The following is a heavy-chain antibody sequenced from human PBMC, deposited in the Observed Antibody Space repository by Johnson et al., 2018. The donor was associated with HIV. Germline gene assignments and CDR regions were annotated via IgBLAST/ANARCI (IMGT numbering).Heavy chain of an antibody. J-gene: IGHJ3*02. V-gene: IGHV3-20*04. CDR2: INWNGGST. D-gene: IGHD3-22*01. CDR1: GFTFDDYG. Sequence: EVQLVESGGGLVQPGGSLRLSCAASGFTFDDYGMSWVSQAPGKGLEWVSGINWNGGSTGYADSVKGRFAISRDNAKNSLYLQMTSLRAEDTALYYCARDLGYYYDSSGHDAFDIWGQGTRVTVSS. CDR3: ARDLGYYYDSSGHDAFDI.